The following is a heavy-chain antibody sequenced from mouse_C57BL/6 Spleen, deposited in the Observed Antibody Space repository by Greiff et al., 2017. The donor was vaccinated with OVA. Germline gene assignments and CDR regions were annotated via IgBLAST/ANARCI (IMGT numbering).Heavy chain of an antibody. D-gene: IGHD2-4*01. CDR1: VYSITSGYY. CDR2: ISYDGSN. CDR3: ARGDDYDSFAY. Sequence: ESGPGLVKPSQSLSLTCSVTVYSITSGYYWNWIRQFPGNKLEWMGYISYDGSNNYNPSLKNRISITRDTSKNQFFLKLNSVTTEDTATYYCARGDDYDSFAYWGQGTLVTVSA. V-gene: IGHV3-6*01. J-gene: IGHJ3*01.